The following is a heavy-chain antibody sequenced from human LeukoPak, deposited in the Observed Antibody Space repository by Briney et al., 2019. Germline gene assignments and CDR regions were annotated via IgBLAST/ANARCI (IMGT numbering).Heavy chain of an antibody. Sequence: GGSLRLSCAASGFTFSSYAMSWVRQAPGKGLEWVSAISGSGGSTYYVDSVKGRFTISRDNSKNTLYLQMNSLRAEDTAVYYCAKEPVLLWFGELSKGGVIDYWGQGTLVTVSS. J-gene: IGHJ4*02. CDR1: GFTFSSYA. CDR2: ISGSGGST. CDR3: AKEPVLLWFGELSKGGVIDY. V-gene: IGHV3-23*01. D-gene: IGHD3-10*01.